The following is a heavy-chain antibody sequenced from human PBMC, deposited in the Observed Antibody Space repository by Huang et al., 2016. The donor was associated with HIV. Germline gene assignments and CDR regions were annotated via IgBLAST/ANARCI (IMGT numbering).Heavy chain of an antibody. Sequence: QVQLVQSGAEVRKPGASVKVSCKVSGYILTELAMHWVRQSPGTGLAWMGGSDPEEGETRYEEKLQGRVTMTEDTSTDTAYLELSGLTSDDTAVYYCATHSGGDSYAPYYWGQGTLVTVSS. CDR1: GYILTELA. CDR2: SDPEEGET. V-gene: IGHV1-24*01. CDR3: ATHSGGDSYAPYY. D-gene: IGHD2-21*02. J-gene: IGHJ4*02.